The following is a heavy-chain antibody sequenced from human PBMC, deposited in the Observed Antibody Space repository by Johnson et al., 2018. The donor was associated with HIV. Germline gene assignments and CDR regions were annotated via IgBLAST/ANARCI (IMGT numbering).Heavy chain of an antibody. CDR2: ISYDGSNK. V-gene: IGHV3-30-3*01. J-gene: IGHJ3*02. Sequence: QMQLVESGGGVVQPGRSLRLSCAASGFTFSSYALHWVRQAPGKGLEWVAVISYDGSNKYYADSVKGRLTISRDNSKNTLYLQMSSLIAEDTAMYYCGRDMSSRWGMGDACDIWGQGTMVTVSS. CDR1: GFTFSSYA. CDR3: GRDMSSRWGMGDACDI. D-gene: IGHD6-13*01.